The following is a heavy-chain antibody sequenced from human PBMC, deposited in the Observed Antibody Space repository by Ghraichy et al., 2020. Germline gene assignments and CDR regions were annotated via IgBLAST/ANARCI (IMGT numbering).Heavy chain of an antibody. V-gene: IGHV3-7*01. D-gene: IGHD5-18*01. CDR2: IGHDGLEK. CDR3: ARVRGYTYGSIAFNI. CDR1: GFTFSRYW. J-gene: IGHJ3*02. Sequence: GGSLRLSCVASGFTFSRYWMNWVRQAPGTGLEWVADIGHDGLEKYYVDSVKGRFTISRDNAKNSLYLQMNSLRAEDTALYFCARVRGYTYGSIAFNIWGQGTMVTVSS.